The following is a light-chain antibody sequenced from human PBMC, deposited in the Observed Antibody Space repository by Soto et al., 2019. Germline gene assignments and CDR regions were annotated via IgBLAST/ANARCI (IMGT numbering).Light chain of an antibody. Sequence: EVVLMQSPATLSVSQGERATLSCRASQNIISNLAWYQQKPGQAPRLLIYGASSRATGIPDRFSGSGSGTDFTLTISRLEPEDFAVYYCHQYGSSTKTFGQGTKVAIK. CDR3: HQYGSSTKT. CDR2: GAS. V-gene: IGKV3-20*01. J-gene: IGKJ1*01. CDR1: QNIISN.